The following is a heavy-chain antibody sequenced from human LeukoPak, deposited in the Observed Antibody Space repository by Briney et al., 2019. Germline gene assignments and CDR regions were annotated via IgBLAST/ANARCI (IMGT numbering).Heavy chain of an antibody. CDR1: GFTFSSYW. V-gene: IGHV3-7*01. J-gene: IGHJ4*02. CDR3: ARDSLLWFGELFD. CDR2: IKQDGSEK. D-gene: IGHD3-10*01. Sequence: GGSLRLSCAASGFTFSSYWMSWVRQAPGKGLGWVANIKQDGSEKYYVDSVKGRFTISRDNAKNSLYLQMNSLRAEDTAVYYCARDSLLWFGELFDWGQGTLVTVSS.